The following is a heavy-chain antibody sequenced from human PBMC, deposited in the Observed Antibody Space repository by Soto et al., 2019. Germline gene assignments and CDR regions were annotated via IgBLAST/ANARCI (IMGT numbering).Heavy chain of an antibody. V-gene: IGHV4-59*08. CDR1: GGSISSYY. J-gene: IGHJ4*02. CDR2: IYSSGST. D-gene: IGHD1-26*01. CDR3: ARHRSGTYSAGYFDY. Sequence: QVQLQESGPGLVKQSEPLSLTCTVSGGSISSYYWSWIRQPPGKGLEWIGSIYSSGSTDYNPSLKRRGTIVVDTSKIQLALNLSSVTAADTAVYYCARHRSGTYSAGYFDYWGQGTLVTVSS.